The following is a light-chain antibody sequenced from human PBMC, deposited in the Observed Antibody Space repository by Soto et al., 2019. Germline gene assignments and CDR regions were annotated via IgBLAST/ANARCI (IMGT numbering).Light chain of an antibody. CDR3: QHYGSLPT. J-gene: IGKJ5*01. V-gene: IGKV3-20*01. Sequence: IVLTQSPGTLSLSPGERATLSCRASQSVRSTYLAWYQQKPGQAPRILIYGVSSRATDIPDRFSGSGSGTDFTLTISRLEPEDFAVYYCQHYGSLPTFGQGTRLEIK. CDR2: GVS. CDR1: QSVRSTY.